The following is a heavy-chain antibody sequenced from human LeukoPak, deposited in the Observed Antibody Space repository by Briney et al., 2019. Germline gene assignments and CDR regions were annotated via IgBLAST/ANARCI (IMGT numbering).Heavy chain of an antibody. Sequence: GEPLKISCKGSGYSFTNYWIGWVRQMPGKGLEWMGIIYPGDSDTTYSPSFQGQVTISADKSISTAYMQWNRLKASDTAMHYCARLEYSTSSPDYWGQGTLVTVSS. V-gene: IGHV5-51*01. CDR2: IYPGDSDT. D-gene: IGHD6-6*01. J-gene: IGHJ4*02. CDR3: ARLEYSTSSPDY. CDR1: GYSFTNYW.